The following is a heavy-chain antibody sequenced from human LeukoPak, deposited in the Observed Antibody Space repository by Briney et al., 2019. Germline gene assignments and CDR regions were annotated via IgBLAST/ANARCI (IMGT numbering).Heavy chain of an antibody. D-gene: IGHD3-10*01. CDR2: ISGSGGST. CDR3: AKDSYGSGSYFNLDYFDY. J-gene: IGHJ4*02. V-gene: IGHV3-23*01. Sequence: TGGSLRLSCAASGFTFSSYAMSWVRQAPGKGLEWVSAISGSGGSTYYADSVKGRFTISRDNSKNTLYLQMNSLRAEDTAVYYCAKDSYGSGSYFNLDYFDYWGQGTLVTVSS. CDR1: GFTFSSYA.